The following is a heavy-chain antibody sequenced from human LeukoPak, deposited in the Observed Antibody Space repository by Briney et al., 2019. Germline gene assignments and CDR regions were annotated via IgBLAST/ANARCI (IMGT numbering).Heavy chain of an antibody. CDR1: GYSISSGYY. D-gene: IGHD5-18*01. CDR3: ARYDEARQQLWVDV. CDR2: IYHSGST. J-gene: IGHJ6*02. Sequence: SETLSLTCTVSGYSISSGYYWGWIRQPPGKGLEWIGSIYHSGSTYYNPSLKSRVTISVDTSKNQFSLKLSSVTAADTAVYYCARYDEARQQLWVDVWGQGTTVTVSS. V-gene: IGHV4-38-2*02.